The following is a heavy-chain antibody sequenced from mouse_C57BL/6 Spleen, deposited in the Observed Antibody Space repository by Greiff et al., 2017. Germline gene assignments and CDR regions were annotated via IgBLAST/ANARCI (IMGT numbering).Heavy chain of an antibody. D-gene: IGHD2-4*01. CDR3: TRDASDYDGFAY. V-gene: IGHV5-9-1*02. Sequence: EVKLVESGEGLVKPGGSLKLSCAASGFTFSSYAMSWVRQTPEKRLEWVAYISSGGDYIYYADTVKGRFTISRDNARNTLYLQMSSLKSEDTAMYYCTRDASDYDGFAYWGQGTLVTVSA. CDR2: ISSGGDYI. J-gene: IGHJ3*01. CDR1: GFTFSSYA.